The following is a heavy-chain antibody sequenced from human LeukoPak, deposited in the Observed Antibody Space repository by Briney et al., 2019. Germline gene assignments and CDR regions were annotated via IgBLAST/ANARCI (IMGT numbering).Heavy chain of an antibody. Sequence: GASVKVSCKASGGTFSGYAISWVRQAPGQGLEWMGRIIPILGIANYAQKFQGRVTITADKSTSTAYMELSSLRSEDTAVYYCARDRAGIAAAGDRYYGMDVWGQGTTVTVSS. D-gene: IGHD6-13*01. CDR2: IIPILGIA. CDR3: ARDRAGIAAAGDRYYGMDV. V-gene: IGHV1-69*04. CDR1: GGTFSGYA. J-gene: IGHJ6*02.